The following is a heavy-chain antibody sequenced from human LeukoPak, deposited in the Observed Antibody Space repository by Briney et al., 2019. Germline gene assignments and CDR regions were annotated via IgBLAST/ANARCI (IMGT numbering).Heavy chain of an antibody. CDR3: ARAKGRQWLAFDI. CDR2: INWNGGDT. CDR1: GFAFDDYG. D-gene: IGHD6-19*01. Sequence: GGSLRLSCAASGFAFDDYGMSWVRQGPGKGLEWVSGINWNGGDTGYADSVKGRFTISRDNAKNSLYLQMNSLRAEDTAVYYCARAKGRQWLAFDIWGQGTMVTVSS. V-gene: IGHV3-20*04. J-gene: IGHJ3*02.